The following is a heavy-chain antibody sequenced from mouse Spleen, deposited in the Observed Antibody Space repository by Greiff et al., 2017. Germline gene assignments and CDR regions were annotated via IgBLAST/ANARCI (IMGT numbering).Heavy chain of an antibody. V-gene: IGHV5-16*01. J-gene: IGHJ1*01. Sequence: EVMLVESEGGLVQPGSSMKLSCTASGFTFSDYYMAWVRQVPEKGLEWVANINYDGSSTYYLDSLKSRFIISRDNAKNILYLQMSSLKSEDTATYYCAREDYYGSSYSYWYFDVWGAGTTVTVSS. CDR3: AREDYYGSSYSYWYFDV. CDR1: GFTFSDYY. D-gene: IGHD1-1*01. CDR2: INYDGSST.